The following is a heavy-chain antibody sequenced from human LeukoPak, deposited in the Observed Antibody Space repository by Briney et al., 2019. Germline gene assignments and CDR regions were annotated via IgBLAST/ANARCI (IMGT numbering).Heavy chain of an antibody. J-gene: IGHJ3*02. CDR3: ARRGASTGAFDI. Sequence: PGGSLRLSCAASGFTFSSYAMSWVRQAPGKGLEWVSAISGSGGSTYYADSVKGRFTISRDNSKNTLYLQMNSLRAEDRAVYYCARRGASTGAFDIWGQGTMVTVSS. CDR1: GFTFSSYA. V-gene: IGHV3-23*01. D-gene: IGHD1-26*01. CDR2: ISGSGGST.